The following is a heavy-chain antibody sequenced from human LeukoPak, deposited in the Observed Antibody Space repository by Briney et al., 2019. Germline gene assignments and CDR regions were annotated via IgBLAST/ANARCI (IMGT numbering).Heavy chain of an antibody. J-gene: IGHJ4*02. V-gene: IGHV4-4*02. CDR3: ARSGSGYLRYYFDY. Sequence: LRRTLSLTCAVSGGSISSSNWWSWVRQPPGKGLEWIGEIYHSGSTNYNPSLKSRVTISVDKSKNQFSLKLSSVTAADTAVYYCARSGSGYLRYYFDYWGQGTLVTVSS. CDR2: IYHSGST. D-gene: IGHD5-12*01. CDR1: GGSISSSNW.